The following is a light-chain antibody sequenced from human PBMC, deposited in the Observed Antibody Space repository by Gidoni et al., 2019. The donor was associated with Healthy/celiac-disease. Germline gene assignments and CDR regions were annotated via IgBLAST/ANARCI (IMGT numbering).Light chain of an antibody. J-gene: IGKJ3*01. Sequence: DIQMTQSPSSLSASVGDSVTITCQASPDISNDFNWYQQKPGKAPKPLIYDAANLETGVPSRFSGGGSGTDFTFTISSLQPEDIATYYCQQYEAFGPGTKVEIK. CDR2: DAA. CDR3: QQYEA. CDR1: PDISND. V-gene: IGKV1-33*01.